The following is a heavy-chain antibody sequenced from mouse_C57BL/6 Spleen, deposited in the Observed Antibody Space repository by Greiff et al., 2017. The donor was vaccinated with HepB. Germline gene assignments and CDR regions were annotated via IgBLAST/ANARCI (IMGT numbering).Heavy chain of an antibody. CDR1: GYTFTSYW. CDR3: ARSQLGRSYFDY. V-gene: IGHV1-52*01. Sequence: VQLQQPGAELVRPGSSVKLSCKASGYTFTSYWMHWVKQRPIQGLEWIGNIDPSDSETHYNQKFKDKATLTVDKSSSTAYMQLSSLTSEDSAVYYCARSQLGRSYFDYWGQGTTLTVSS. J-gene: IGHJ2*01. D-gene: IGHD4-1*02. CDR2: IDPSDSET.